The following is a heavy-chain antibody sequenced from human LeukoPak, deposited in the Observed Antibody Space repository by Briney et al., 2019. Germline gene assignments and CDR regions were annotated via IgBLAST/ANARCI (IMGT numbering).Heavy chain of an antibody. V-gene: IGHV3-23*01. CDR1: GFTFSSYG. CDR2: TSGSGGST. Sequence: GGSLRLSCAASGFTFSSYGMTWVRQAPGKGLEWTSGTSGSGGSTYYANSVKGRFTISRDNSKHTLYLEMNSLRAEDTAVYYCAKNGGSQCYSHLDYWGRGSLVTVSP. J-gene: IGHJ4*02. CDR3: AKNGGSQCYSHLDY. D-gene: IGHD2-15*01.